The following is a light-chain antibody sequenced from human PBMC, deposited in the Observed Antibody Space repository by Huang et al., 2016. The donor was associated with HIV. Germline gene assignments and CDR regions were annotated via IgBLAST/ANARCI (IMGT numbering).Light chain of an antibody. Sequence: DVVMTPLPLSLPVALGQPASIFCTSSQSLFSSDGNTYLNWFKQRPGQPPRRLIYEVANRDTGVPDRFSGSGSGTHFALRINRVEAEDVAIYYCMQGTHWPGTFGQGTKMEI. CDR2: EVA. V-gene: IGKV2-30*01. CDR3: MQGTHWPGT. CDR1: QSLFSSDGNTY. J-gene: IGKJ1*01.